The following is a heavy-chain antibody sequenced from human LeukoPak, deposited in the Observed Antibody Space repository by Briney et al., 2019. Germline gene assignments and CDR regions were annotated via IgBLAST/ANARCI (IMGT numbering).Heavy chain of an antibody. CDR1: GFIFSRYW. Sequence: PGGSLRLSCAAAGFIFSRYWMTWVRQAPGKGLEWVANTREDGGERYYVDSVKGRFTISRDNAKNSLYLQMNSLRAEDTAVYYCARVARLGDAFDIWGQGTMVTVSS. CDR2: TREDGGER. CDR3: ARVARLGDAFDI. D-gene: IGHD2-21*01. J-gene: IGHJ3*02. V-gene: IGHV3-7*01.